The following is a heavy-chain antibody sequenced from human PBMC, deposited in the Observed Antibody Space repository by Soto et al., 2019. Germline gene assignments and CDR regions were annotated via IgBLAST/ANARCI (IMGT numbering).Heavy chain of an antibody. D-gene: IGHD2-2*01. CDR1: GYTFTSYA. CDR3: ARVVPALNYYYYYGMDV. Sequence: ASVKVSCKASGYTFTSYAMHWVRQAPGQRLEWMGWINAGNGNTKYSQKFQGRVTITRDTSASTAYMELSSLRSEDTAVYYCARVVPALNYYYYYGMDVWGQGTTVTVSS. CDR2: INAGNGNT. V-gene: IGHV1-3*01. J-gene: IGHJ6*02.